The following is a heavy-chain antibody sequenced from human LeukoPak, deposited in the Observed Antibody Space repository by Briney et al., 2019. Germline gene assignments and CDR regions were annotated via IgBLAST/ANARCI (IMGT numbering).Heavy chain of an antibody. V-gene: IGHV3-30*01. Sequence: GGSLRLSCAASGFTFSSYAMHWVRQAPGKGLEWVAAISYDGSNKCNADSVKGRFTISRDNSKNTLYLQMNSLRAEDTAVYYCARAGGDSYGYYYYYYMDVWGKGTTVTVSS. J-gene: IGHJ6*03. CDR1: GFTFSSYA. CDR2: ISYDGSNK. D-gene: IGHD5-18*01. CDR3: ARAGGDSYGYYYYYYMDV.